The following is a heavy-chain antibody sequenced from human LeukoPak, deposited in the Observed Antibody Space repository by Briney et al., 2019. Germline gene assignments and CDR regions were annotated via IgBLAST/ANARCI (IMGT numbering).Heavy chain of an antibody. CDR2: ISGSGGST. CDR3: AKDRPRDYYGSGSSFDP. J-gene: IGHJ5*02. D-gene: IGHD3-10*01. V-gene: IGHV3-23*01. CDR1: RFTFYNAW. Sequence: GGSLRLSCAASRFTFYNAWMSRVRQAPGKGLEWVSAISGSGGSTYYADSVKGRFTISRDNSKNTLYLQMNSLRAEDTAVYYCAKDRPRDYYGSGSSFDPWGQGTLVTVSS.